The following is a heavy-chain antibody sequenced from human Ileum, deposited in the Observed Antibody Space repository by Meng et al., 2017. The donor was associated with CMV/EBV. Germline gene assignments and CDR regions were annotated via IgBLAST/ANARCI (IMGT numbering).Heavy chain of an antibody. CDR3: ASALNGNYWWFDP. CDR2: LHLSDSRP. Sequence: GSGDPFIIPSIPCVPPLPATRLASMSILHLSDSRPIYSPSFQGHVTISAAPSLTTAYLQWNSLKASDTAIYYCASALNGNYWWFDPWGQGTLVTVSS. V-gene: IGHV5-51*01. D-gene: IGHD1-26*01. J-gene: IGHJ5*02. CDR1: GDPFIIPS.